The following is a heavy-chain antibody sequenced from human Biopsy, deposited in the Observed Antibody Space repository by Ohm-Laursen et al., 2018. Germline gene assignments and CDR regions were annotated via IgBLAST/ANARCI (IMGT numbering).Heavy chain of an antibody. V-gene: IGHV4-59*04. CDR3: ARVAGGYAYYYGMDV. CDR2: IYYDGIT. D-gene: IGHD5-12*01. J-gene: IGHJ6*02. Sequence: TLSLTCTVSGGSMSGDYWGWIRQPPGKGLEWIGNIYYDGITYYNPSLKSRVAMSVDTSKNQFSLRLTSVTAADTAVYYCARVAGGYAYYYGMDVWGQGTTVIVSS. CDR1: GGSMSGDY.